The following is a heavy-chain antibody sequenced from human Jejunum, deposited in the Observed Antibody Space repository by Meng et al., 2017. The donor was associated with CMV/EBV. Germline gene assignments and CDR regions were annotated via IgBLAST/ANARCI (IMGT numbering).Heavy chain of an antibody. CDR1: GGSISSSNW. D-gene: IGHD6-19*01. Sequence: QVQAQEEGAGLVKPSGTLSLTCAVSGGSISSSNWWSWVRQPPGKGLEWIGEIYHSGSTNYNPSLKSRVTISVDKSKNQFSLKLSSVTAADTAVYYCASFPPPGKQWLVSDYWGQGTLVTVSS. J-gene: IGHJ4*02. V-gene: IGHV4-4*02. CDR3: ASFPPPGKQWLVSDY. CDR2: IYHSGST.